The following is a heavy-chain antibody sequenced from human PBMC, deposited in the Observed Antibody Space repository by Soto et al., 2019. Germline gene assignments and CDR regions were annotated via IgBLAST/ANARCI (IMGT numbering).Heavy chain of an antibody. CDR2: ISSSSSYI. D-gene: IGHD3-9*01. Sequence: GGSLRLSCAASGFTFSSYSMNWVRQAPGKGLEWVSSISSSSSYIYYADSVKGRFTISRDNAKNSLYLQMNSLRAEDTAVYYCARARYYDILTGYYKDYFDYWGQGTLVTVSS. CDR1: GFTFSSYS. CDR3: ARARYYDILTGYYKDYFDY. V-gene: IGHV3-21*01. J-gene: IGHJ4*02.